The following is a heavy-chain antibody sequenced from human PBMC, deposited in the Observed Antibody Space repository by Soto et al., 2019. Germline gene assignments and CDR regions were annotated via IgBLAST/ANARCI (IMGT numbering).Heavy chain of an antibody. CDR2: INPNSGGT. J-gene: IGHJ3*02. V-gene: IGHV1-2*04. Sequence: ASVKVSCKASGYTFTGYYMHWVRQAPGQGLEWMGWINPNSGGTNYAQKFQGWVTMTRDTSISTAYMELSRLRSDDTAVYYCARAGPYYGSGTNAFDIWGQGTMVTVSS. D-gene: IGHD3-10*01. CDR1: GYTFTGYY. CDR3: ARAGPYYGSGTNAFDI.